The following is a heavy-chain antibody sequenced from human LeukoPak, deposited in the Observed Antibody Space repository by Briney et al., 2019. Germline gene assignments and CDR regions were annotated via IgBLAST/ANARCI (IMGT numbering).Heavy chain of an antibody. D-gene: IGHD3-3*01. CDR2: IRSDGNNK. V-gene: IGHV3-30*02. CDR1: GFTFSSYG. CDR3: AKALLEDFWSGYD. Sequence: GGSLRLSCAASGFTFSSYGMHWVRQAPGKGLEWVAFIRSDGNNKYYADSVKGRFTISRDNSKNTLYLQMNSLRAEDTAVHYCAKALLEDFWSGYDWGQGTLVTVSS. J-gene: IGHJ4*02.